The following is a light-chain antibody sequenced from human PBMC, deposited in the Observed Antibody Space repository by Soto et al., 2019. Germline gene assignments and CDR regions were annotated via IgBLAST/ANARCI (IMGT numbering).Light chain of an antibody. CDR3: CSYVGSYTFK. Sequence: QSALTQPSSVSGSPGQSVTISCTGTSSNVDDYNYVSWYQQYPGEVPKLIIYDVIKRPSGVPDRFSGFKSGNTASLTISGLQAGDEADYYCCSYVGSYTFKFGGGTKLTVL. CDR2: DVI. CDR1: SSNVDDYNY. V-gene: IGLV2-11*01. J-gene: IGLJ2*01.